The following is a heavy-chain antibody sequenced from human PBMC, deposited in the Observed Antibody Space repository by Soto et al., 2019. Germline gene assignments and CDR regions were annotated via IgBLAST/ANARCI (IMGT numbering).Heavy chain of an antibody. Sequence: PSETLSLTCTVSGGSISSGDYYWSWIRQPPGNGLEWIGYIYYSGSTYYNPSLKSRVTISVDTSKNQFSLKLSSVTAADTAVYYCARDRNDYYYDSSGYQGAFDIWGQGTMVTVSS. CDR2: IYYSGST. V-gene: IGHV4-30-4*01. J-gene: IGHJ3*02. CDR1: GGSISSGDYY. CDR3: ARDRNDYYYDSSGYQGAFDI. D-gene: IGHD3-22*01.